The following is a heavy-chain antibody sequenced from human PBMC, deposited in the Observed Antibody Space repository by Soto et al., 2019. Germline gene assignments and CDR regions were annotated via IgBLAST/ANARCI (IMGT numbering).Heavy chain of an antibody. J-gene: IGHJ6*02. CDR1: GDPLSSGSYY. CDR2: IYYTGTT. D-gene: IGHD2-21*02. Sequence: PSETLSLTCTVSGDPLSSGSYYWSWIRQSPGKRLEWIAYIYYTGTTKYNPSLKSRVTISVDTSKNQFSLRLTSVTAADTAVYYCARDFCGGDCSDDYYYYAMDVWGQGTTVTVSS. CDR3: ARDFCGGDCSDDYYYYAMDV. V-gene: IGHV4-61*01.